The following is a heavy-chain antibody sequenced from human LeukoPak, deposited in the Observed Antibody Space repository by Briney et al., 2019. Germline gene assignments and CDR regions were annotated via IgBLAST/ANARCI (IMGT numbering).Heavy chain of an antibody. V-gene: IGHV1-69*13. J-gene: IGHJ4*02. D-gene: IGHD3-3*01. CDR3: AKDLYLRDFWSGYFDY. Sequence: GASVKVSCKASGGIFSSYAISWVRQAPGQGLEWMGGIIPLFGTPDYAQKFQGRVTIIADESASTAYMELSSLTSEDTAVFYCAKDLYLRDFWSGYFDYWGQGIPVTVSS. CDR1: GGIFSSYA. CDR2: IIPLFGTP.